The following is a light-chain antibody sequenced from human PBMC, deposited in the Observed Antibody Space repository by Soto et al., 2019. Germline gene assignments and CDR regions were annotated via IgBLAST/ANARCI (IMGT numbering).Light chain of an antibody. CDR3: QQYIRWPLT. J-gene: IGKJ4*01. Sequence: EIVLTQSPGTLSLSPGERATLSCRASQSVSNNYLAWYQQKPGQAPRLLIYGASNRATGIPDRFSGSGSGTDFTLTISSLEPEDFAVYYCQQYIRWPLTFGGGTKVDNK. CDR2: GAS. CDR1: QSVSNNY. V-gene: IGKV3-20*01.